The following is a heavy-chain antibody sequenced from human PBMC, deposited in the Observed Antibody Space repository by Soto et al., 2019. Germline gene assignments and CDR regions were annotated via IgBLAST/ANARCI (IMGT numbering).Heavy chain of an antibody. Sequence: QVQLVESGGGVVQPGRSLRLSCAASGFTFSSYGMHWVRQAPGKGLEWVAVISHDGSNKYYADSVKGRFTISRDNSKNTLYLPMNSLRAEDTAVYYCAKAPYYYGSGSYYNADYFDYWGQGTLVTVSS. CDR3: AKAPYYYGSGSYYNADYFDY. CDR1: GFTFSSYG. CDR2: ISHDGSNK. V-gene: IGHV3-30*18. J-gene: IGHJ4*02. D-gene: IGHD3-10*01.